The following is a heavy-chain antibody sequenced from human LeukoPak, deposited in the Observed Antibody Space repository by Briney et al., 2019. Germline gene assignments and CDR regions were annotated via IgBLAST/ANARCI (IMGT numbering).Heavy chain of an antibody. CDR2: ISAYNGNT. V-gene: IGHV1-18*01. CDR3: ARVADNYYYMDV. J-gene: IGHJ6*03. D-gene: IGHD6-13*01. CDR1: GYTFTSYG. Sequence: ASVKVSCKASGYTFTSYGISWVRQAPGQGLEWMGWISAYNGNTNYAQKLQGRVTMTTDTSTSTAYMELRSLRSDDTAAYYCARVADNYYYMDVWGKGTTVTVSS.